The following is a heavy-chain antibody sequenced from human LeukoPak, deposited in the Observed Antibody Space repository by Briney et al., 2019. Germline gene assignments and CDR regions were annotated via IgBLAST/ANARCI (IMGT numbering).Heavy chain of an antibody. CDR3: ARDGSHYGLDY. D-gene: IGHD1-26*01. Sequence: PSETLSLTCTVSGGSVSSGSYYWSWIRQPPGKGLEWIGYIYYSGSTNYNPSLKSRVTISVDTSKNQFSLKLSSVTAADTAVYYCARDGSHYGLDYWGQGTLVTVSS. CDR2: IYYSGST. J-gene: IGHJ4*02. CDR1: GGSVSSGSYY. V-gene: IGHV4-61*01.